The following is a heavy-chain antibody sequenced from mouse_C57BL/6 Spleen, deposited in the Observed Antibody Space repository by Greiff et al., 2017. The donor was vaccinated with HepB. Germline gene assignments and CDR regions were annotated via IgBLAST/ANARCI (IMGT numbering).Heavy chain of an antibody. CDR2: ISSGGSYT. J-gene: IGHJ1*03. CDR1: GFTFSSYG. Sequence: EVMLVESGGDLVKPGGSLKLSCAASGFTFSSYGMSWVRQTPDKRLEWVATISSGGSYTYYPDSVKGRFTISRDNAKNTLYLQMSSLKSEDTAMYYCARLYGSSWYFDVWGTGTTVTVSS. D-gene: IGHD1-1*01. V-gene: IGHV5-6*02. CDR3: ARLYGSSWYFDV.